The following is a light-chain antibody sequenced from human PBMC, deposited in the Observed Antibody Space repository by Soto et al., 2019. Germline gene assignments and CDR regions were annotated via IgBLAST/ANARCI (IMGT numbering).Light chain of an antibody. CDR2: EVS. Sequence: QSVLTQPASVSGSPGQSITISCTGTSSDVGGYNYVSWYQQNPGKAPKLMIYEVSNRPSGVSNRFSGSKSGNTASLTISGLQAEDEAEYYCTSYRSTSTRYVFVNGTRSPS. CDR1: SSDVGGYNY. J-gene: IGLJ1*01. CDR3: TSYRSTSTRYV. V-gene: IGLV2-14*01.